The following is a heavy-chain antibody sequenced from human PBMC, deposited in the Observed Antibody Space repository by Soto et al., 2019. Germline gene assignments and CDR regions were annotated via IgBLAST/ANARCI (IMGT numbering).Heavy chain of an antibody. V-gene: IGHV3-15*01. CDR2: IKSKADGETK. D-gene: IGHD2-15*01. CDR1: GFTFSHAW. Sequence: GGSLRLSCAASGFTFSHAWMSWVRPAPGKGLEWVGRIKSKADGETKDYGAPVRGRFTISRDDAKDTLYLQMNSLRIEDTAVYYCCVVKRLDQYSTSGYWFDPWGPGTLVTVSS. J-gene: IGHJ5*02. CDR3: CVVKRLDQYSTSGYWFDP.